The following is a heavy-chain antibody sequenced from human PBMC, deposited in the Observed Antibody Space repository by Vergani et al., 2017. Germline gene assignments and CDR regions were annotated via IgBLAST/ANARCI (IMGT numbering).Heavy chain of an antibody. V-gene: IGHV5-10-1*03. D-gene: IGHD3-3*01. Sequence: EVQLVQSGAEVKKPGESLRISCKGSGYSFTSYWISWVRQMPGKCLEWMGRIDPSDSYTNYSPSLKSRVTISVDTSKNPFSLKLSSVTAADTAVYYCARGLGTIFGVVIIGDAFDIWGQGTMVTVSS. CDR1: GYSFTSYW. CDR2: IDPSDSYT. CDR3: ARGLGTIFGVVIIGDAFDI. J-gene: IGHJ3*02.